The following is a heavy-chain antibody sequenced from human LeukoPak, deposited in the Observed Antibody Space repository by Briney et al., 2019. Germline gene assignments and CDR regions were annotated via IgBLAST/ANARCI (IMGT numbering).Heavy chain of an antibody. CDR2: IYYSGST. Sequence: TPSQTLSLTCTVSGGSISSGSYYWSWIRQPAGKGLEWIGYIYYSGSTNYNPSLKSRVTISVDTSKNQFSLKLSSVTAADTAVYYCARAEAIRAWFDPWGQGTLVTVSS. D-gene: IGHD5-24*01. CDR1: GGSISSGSYY. V-gene: IGHV4-61*10. J-gene: IGHJ5*02. CDR3: ARAEAIRAWFDP.